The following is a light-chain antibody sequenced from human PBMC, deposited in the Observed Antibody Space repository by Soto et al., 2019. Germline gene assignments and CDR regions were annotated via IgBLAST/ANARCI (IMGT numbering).Light chain of an antibody. CDR1: QSVSSSY. Sequence: EIVLTQSPGTLSLSPRERATLSCRASQSVSSSYLAWYQQKPGQAPRLLIYGASSRATGIPDRFSGSGSGKDFPLTISRLEPEDFAVYYCQQYDSSLGLTFGGGTKVEIK. CDR3: QQYDSSLGLT. J-gene: IGKJ4*01. V-gene: IGKV3-20*01. CDR2: GAS.